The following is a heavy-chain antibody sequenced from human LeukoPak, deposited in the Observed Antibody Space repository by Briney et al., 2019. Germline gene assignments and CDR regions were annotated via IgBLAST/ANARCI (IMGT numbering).Heavy chain of an antibody. CDR1: GYTFTGYY. V-gene: IGHV1-2*02. Sequence: GASVKVSCKASGYTFTGYYMHWVRQAPGQGLEWMGWINPNSGGTNYAQKFQGRVTMTRDTSISTAYMELSRLRSDDTAVYYCARDPTRTAMATYYFDYWGQGTLVTVSS. D-gene: IGHD5-18*01. J-gene: IGHJ4*02. CDR3: ARDPTRTAMATYYFDY. CDR2: INPNSGGT.